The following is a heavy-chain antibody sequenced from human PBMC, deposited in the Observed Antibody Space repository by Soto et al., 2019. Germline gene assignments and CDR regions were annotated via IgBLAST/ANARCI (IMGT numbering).Heavy chain of an antibody. J-gene: IGHJ4*02. CDR1: GFSLRGYS. CDR2: SSGSGTTI. CDR3: ARGAGDRDHGGY. Sequence: EVQLVESGGGFVQPGGSLRLSCAASGFSLRGYSMIWVRQAPGKGLEWVSSSSGSGTTIYYADSVKGRFTISRDNAKNSVYLQMSSRGDEDTAVYYCARGAGDRDHGGYWGQGTLVTVSS. V-gene: IGHV3-48*02. D-gene: IGHD2-21*02.